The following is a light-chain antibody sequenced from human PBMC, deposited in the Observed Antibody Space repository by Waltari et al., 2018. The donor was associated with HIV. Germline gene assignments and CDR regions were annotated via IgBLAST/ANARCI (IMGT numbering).Light chain of an antibody. CDR1: SSNIGSNY. Sequence: QSVLTQPPSASGTPGQRVTISCSGSSSNIGSNYGYWYQQPPGTAPKLLIYRNNQRPSGVPDRFAGPKSGTSASLAISGLRSEDEADYYCAAWDDSLSGLVFGGGTKVTVL. J-gene: IGLJ3*02. V-gene: IGLV1-47*01. CDR3: AAWDDSLSGLV. CDR2: RNN.